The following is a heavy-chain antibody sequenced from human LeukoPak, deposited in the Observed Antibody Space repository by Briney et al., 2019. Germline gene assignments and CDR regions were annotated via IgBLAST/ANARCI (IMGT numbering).Heavy chain of an antibody. CDR2: IIPILGIA. Sequence: SVKVSCKASGYTFTGYYIHWVRQAPGQGLEWMGRIIPILGIANYAQKFQGRVTITADKSTSTAYMELSSLRSEDTAVYYCARTERGGYSYGPDYWGQGTLVTVSS. V-gene: IGHV1-69*02. D-gene: IGHD5-18*01. J-gene: IGHJ4*02. CDR1: GYTFTGYY. CDR3: ARTERGGYSYGPDY.